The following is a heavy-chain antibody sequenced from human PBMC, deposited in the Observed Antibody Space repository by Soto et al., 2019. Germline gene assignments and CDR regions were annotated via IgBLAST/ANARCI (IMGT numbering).Heavy chain of an antibody. J-gene: IGHJ6*02. CDR2: ISGSADST. D-gene: IGHD2-8*01. CDR1: GFSFSSFA. CDR3: AKPRGAMIYAISVYGMDV. Sequence: EVQLLESGGGFIHPGGSLRLSCAASGFSFSSFAMNWVRQAPGKGLEWVSIISGSADSTFYADSVKGRFTISRDNSKSTSYLQSNSLRAEDTAVYYCAKPRGAMIYAISVYGMDVWGQGTTVTVSS. V-gene: IGHV3-23*01.